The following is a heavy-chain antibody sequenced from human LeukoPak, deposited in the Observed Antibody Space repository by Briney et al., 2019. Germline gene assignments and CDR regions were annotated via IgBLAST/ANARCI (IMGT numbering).Heavy chain of an antibody. D-gene: IGHD5-18*01. J-gene: IGHJ6*03. CDR3: ARMPGYSYYYMDV. CDR2: IYFSGTT. Sequence: SETLSLNCTVSGDSISSGNNYWVWIRQPPGKELKWIGSIYFSGTTYYNPSLQSRVTISLDTSKNQFSLKLSSVTAADTAVYYCARMPGYSYYYMDVWGKGTTVTVSS. CDR1: GDSISSGNNY. V-gene: IGHV4-39*07.